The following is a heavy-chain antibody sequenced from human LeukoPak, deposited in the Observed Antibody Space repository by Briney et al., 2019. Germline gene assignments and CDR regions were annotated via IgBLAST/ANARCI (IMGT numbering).Heavy chain of an antibody. CDR1: GGTFSSYA. D-gene: IGHD5-12*01. Sequence: GASVKVSCKASGGTFSSYAISWVRQAPGQGLEWMGGIIPIFGTANYAQKFQGRVTITADESTSTAYMELSSLRSEDTAVYYCARGDSGYDLPHFDYWGQGTLVTVSS. CDR2: IIPIFGTA. CDR3: ARGDSGYDLPHFDY. J-gene: IGHJ4*02. V-gene: IGHV1-69*13.